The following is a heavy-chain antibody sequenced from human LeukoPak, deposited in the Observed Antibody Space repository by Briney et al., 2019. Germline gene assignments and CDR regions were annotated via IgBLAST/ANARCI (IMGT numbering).Heavy chain of an antibody. CDR2: ISYDGSNK. CDR3: AKDSKSYYYGSGSYTHPDY. D-gene: IGHD3-10*01. J-gene: IGHJ4*02. Sequence: PGGSLRLSCAASGFTFSSYGMHWVRQAPGKGLEWVAVISYDGSNKYYADSVKGRFTISRDNPKNTLYLQMNSLRAEDTAVYYCAKDSKSYYYGSGSYTHPDYWGQGTLVTVSS. V-gene: IGHV3-30*18. CDR1: GFTFSSYG.